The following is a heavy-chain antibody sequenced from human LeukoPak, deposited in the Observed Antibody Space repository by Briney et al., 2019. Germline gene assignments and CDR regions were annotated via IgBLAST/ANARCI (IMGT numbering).Heavy chain of an antibody. CDR1: GGSISSYY. J-gene: IGHJ4*02. CDR2: IYYSGST. V-gene: IGHV4-59*01. D-gene: IGHD3-10*02. Sequence: PSETLSLTCAVSGGSISSYYWNWIRQPPGKGLEWIGYIYYSGSTNYNPSPKSRVTISIDTSKNQLSLQLTSVTAADTAVYYCATDVRGLVPYYFDFWGQGTLVTVSS. CDR3: ATDVRGLVPYYFDF.